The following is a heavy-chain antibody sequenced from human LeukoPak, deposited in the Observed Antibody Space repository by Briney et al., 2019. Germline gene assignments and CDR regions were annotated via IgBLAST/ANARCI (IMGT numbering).Heavy chain of an antibody. J-gene: IGHJ6*02. CDR3: ARTAPRGGSLERTVYYYGMDV. CDR2: ISTTSSYI. D-gene: IGHD1-1*01. CDR1: GFTFSDYS. V-gene: IGHV3-21*01. Sequence: PGGSLRLSCAASGFTFSDYSMNWVRQAPGKGLEWVSSISTTSSYIYYADSVRGRFTISRDNAKNSLYLQMNSLRAEDTAVYYCARTAPRGGSLERTVYYYGMDVWGQGTTVTVSS.